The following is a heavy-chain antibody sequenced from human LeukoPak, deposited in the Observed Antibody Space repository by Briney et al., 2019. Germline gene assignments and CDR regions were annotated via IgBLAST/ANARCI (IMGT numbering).Heavy chain of an antibody. CDR2: IYHSGST. J-gene: IGHJ3*02. CDR1: GYSISSDYY. CDR3: ARHMLEWGLRLGLAFDI. Sequence: SETLSLTCAVSGYSISSDYYWGWIPQPPGKGLEWIGTIYHSGSTYYNPSLKSRVTISVDTSKKQFSLRLSSVTAADTAVYYCARHMLEWGLRLGLAFDIWGQGTMVTVSS. V-gene: IGHV4-38-2*01. D-gene: IGHD5-12*01.